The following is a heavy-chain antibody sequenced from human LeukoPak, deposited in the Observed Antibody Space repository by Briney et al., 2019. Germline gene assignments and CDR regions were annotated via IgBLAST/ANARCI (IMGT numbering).Heavy chain of an antibody. CDR1: EFSVGSNY. J-gene: IGHJ5*02. D-gene: IGHD1-26*01. V-gene: IGHV3-66*01. CDR3: AREGGSYRKNWFDP. CDR2: IYSGGST. Sequence: GGSLRLSCAASEFSVGSNYMTWVRQAPGKGLEWVSLIYSGGSTYYADSVKGRFTISRDNSKNTLYLQMNSLRAEDTAVYYCAREGGSYRKNWFDPWGQGTLVTVSS.